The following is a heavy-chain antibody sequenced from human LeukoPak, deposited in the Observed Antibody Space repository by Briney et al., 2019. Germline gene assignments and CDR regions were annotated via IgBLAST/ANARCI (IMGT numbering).Heavy chain of an antibody. Sequence: GGSLRLSCAASGFTFSSYNMNWVRQAPGKGLEWVSSISSSSSYIYYADSVKGRFTISRDNTKNSLYLQMNSLRAEDTAVYYCARDINDWFDPWGQGTLVTVSS. J-gene: IGHJ5*02. V-gene: IGHV3-21*01. CDR1: GFTFSSYN. CDR2: ISSSSSYI. CDR3: ARDINDWFDP.